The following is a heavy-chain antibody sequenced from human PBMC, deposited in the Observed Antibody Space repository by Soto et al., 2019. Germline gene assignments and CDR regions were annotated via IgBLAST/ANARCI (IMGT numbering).Heavy chain of an antibody. D-gene: IGHD3-3*02. CDR2: IMPIFRTA. V-gene: IGHV1-69*12. CDR1: GGTFSSSA. CDR3: AGDKDRQQLGGNYYYIMAV. Sequence: QVQLVQSGAEVKKPGSSLKVSCKASGGTFSSSAFSWVRQAPGQGLEWMGGIMPIFRTADYAQKFQGRVTITADESTRTAYMELSGLRSEDTGVYYCAGDKDRQQLGGNYYYIMAVWGQGTTVTVSS. J-gene: IGHJ6*02.